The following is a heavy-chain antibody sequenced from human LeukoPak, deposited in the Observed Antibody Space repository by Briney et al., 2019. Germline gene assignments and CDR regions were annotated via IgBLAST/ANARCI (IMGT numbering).Heavy chain of an antibody. D-gene: IGHD2-15*01. CDR2: ISTDGRST. V-gene: IGHV3-74*01. CDR1: GFPFSTYW. J-gene: IGHJ6*02. CDR3: ARDRFCSGGSCYPGYYGMDV. Sequence: PGGSLRLSCAASGFPFSTYWMHWVRQAPGKGLVWVSRISTDGRSTTYADSVKGRFTISRDNAKNTLYLQMNSLRAEDTAVYYCARDRFCSGGSCYPGYYGMDVWGQGTTVTVSS.